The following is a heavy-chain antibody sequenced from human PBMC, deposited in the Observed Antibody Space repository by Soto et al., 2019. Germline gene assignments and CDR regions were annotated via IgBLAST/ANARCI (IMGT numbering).Heavy chain of an antibody. CDR3: ARGPLRTREYYSYSYMDV. J-gene: IGHJ6*03. CDR2: IYYSGST. V-gene: IGHV4-31*03. Sequence: KTSETLSLTCTVSGGSISSGGYYWSWIRQHPGKGLEWIGYIYYSGSTYYNPSLKSRVTISVDTSKNQFSLKLSSVTAADTAVYYCARGPLRTREYYSYSYMDVWGKGSKVTV. CDR1: GGSISSGGYY. D-gene: IGHD3-3*01.